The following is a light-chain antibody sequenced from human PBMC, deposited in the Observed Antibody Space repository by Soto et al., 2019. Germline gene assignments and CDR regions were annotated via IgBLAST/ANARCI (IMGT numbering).Light chain of an antibody. CDR2: DAS. V-gene: IGKV1-33*01. CDR1: HDISNY. J-gene: IGKJ5*01. CDR3: QQYSHLIP. Sequence: DIQMTQSPSSLSASVGDRVTITCQASHDISNYLNWYQQKLGKAPKLLIYDASNLETGVPSRFSGSGSGTDFTFTISSLQPEDIATYYCQQYSHLIPFGQGTRLEIK.